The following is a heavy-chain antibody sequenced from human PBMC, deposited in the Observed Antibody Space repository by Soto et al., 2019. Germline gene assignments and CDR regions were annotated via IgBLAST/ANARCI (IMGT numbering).Heavy chain of an antibody. Sequence: QVQLVVSGGGVVQPGRSLGLSCAASGFTFSNHGMHWVRQAAGEGLGWLAVIWYDGSRRYYADSVKGRFTISRDNSRDTLYLYMNNLRVDDTAVYYCARVAYGDNCWGWNFDLWGRGTLVTVSS. CDR2: IWYDGSRR. CDR3: ARVAYGDNCWGWNFDL. CDR1: GFTFSNHG. J-gene: IGHJ2*01. D-gene: IGHD4-17*01. V-gene: IGHV3-33*01.